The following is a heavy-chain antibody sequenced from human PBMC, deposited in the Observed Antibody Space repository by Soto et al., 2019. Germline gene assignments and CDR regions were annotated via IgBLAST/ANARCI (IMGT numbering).Heavy chain of an antibody. J-gene: IGHJ3*02. Sequence: PSETLSLTCAVYGGSFSGYYWSWIRQPPGKGLEWIGYIYYSGSTNYNPSLKSRVTISVDTSKNQFSLKLSSVTAADTAIYYCARKGPPRDAFDIWGQGTLVTVSS. CDR3: ARKGPPRDAFDI. V-gene: IGHV4-59*08. CDR2: IYYSGST. CDR1: GGSFSGYY.